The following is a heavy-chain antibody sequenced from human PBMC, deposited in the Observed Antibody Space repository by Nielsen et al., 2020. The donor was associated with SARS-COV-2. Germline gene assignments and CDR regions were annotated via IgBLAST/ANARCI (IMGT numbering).Heavy chain of an antibody. J-gene: IGHJ6*02. Sequence: ASVKVSCKASGYTFTSYGISWVRQAPGQGLEWMGWISAYNGNTNYAQKLQGRVTMTTDTSTSTAYMELRSLRSDDTAVYYCARGLPRRGNWNLPTVYYYYGMDVWGQGTTVTVSS. CDR3: ARGLPRRGNWNLPTVYYYYGMDV. CDR2: ISAYNGNT. D-gene: IGHD1-7*01. CDR1: GYTFTSYG. V-gene: IGHV1-18*01.